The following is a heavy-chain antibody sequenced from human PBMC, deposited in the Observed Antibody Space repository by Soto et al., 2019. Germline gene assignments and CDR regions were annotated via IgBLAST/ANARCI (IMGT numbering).Heavy chain of an antibody. CDR1: GYTFTSFD. Sequence: QVQLVQSGAEMKKPGASVKVACKASGYTFTSFDISWLRQATGQGLEWMGWMAPFSGNTGSAQKFQGRISLTRNTSINTAYMELTGLTSDDTAMYYCARGLCTGGTCYGLTFDLWGQGTVVTGSS. J-gene: IGHJ3*01. CDR2: MAPFSGNT. CDR3: ARGLCTGGTCYGLTFDL. V-gene: IGHV1-8*01. D-gene: IGHD2-15*01.